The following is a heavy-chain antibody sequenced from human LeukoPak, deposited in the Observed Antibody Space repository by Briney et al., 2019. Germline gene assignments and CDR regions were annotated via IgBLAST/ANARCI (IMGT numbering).Heavy chain of an antibody. CDR1: GFTFTSSA. J-gene: IGHJ4*02. V-gene: IGHV1-58*02. CDR3: AAESGYSSSWSDY. Sequence: TSVKVSCKASGFTFTSSAMQWVRQARGQRLEWIGWIVVGSGNTNYAQKFQERVTITRDMSTSTAYMGLSSLRSEDTAVYYCAAESGYSSSWSDYWGQGTLVTVSS. CDR2: IVVGSGNT. D-gene: IGHD6-13*01.